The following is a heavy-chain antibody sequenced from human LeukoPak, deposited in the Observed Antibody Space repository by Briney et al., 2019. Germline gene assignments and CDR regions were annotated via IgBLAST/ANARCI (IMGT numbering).Heavy chain of an antibody. V-gene: IGHV3-30*02. CDR1: GFTFSSYG. CDR3: AKDLIVVVPAAIRIFEEYYYYYMDV. J-gene: IGHJ6*03. D-gene: IGHD2-2*01. CDR2: IRYDGSNK. Sequence: GGSLRLSCAASGFTFSSYGMHWVRQAPGKGLEWVAFIRYDGSNKYYADSVKGRFTISRDNSKNTLYLQMNSLRAGDTAVYYCAKDLIVVVPAAIRIFEEYYYYYMDVWGKGTTGTGSS.